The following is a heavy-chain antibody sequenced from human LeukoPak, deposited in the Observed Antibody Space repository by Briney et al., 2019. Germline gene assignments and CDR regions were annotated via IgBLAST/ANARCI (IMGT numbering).Heavy chain of an antibody. CDR2: IVDSGDST. D-gene: IGHD6-13*01. V-gene: IGHV3-23*01. Sequence: GGSLRLSCAASGFTFRNYAMSWVRQAPGKGLEWVSGIVDSGDSTHYGDSVKGRFTISRDNSKNTLYLQMNSLRAEDTAVYYCAKTRAAAGTNFDYWGQGTLVTVSS. CDR1: GFTFRNYA. CDR3: AKTRAAAGTNFDY. J-gene: IGHJ4*02.